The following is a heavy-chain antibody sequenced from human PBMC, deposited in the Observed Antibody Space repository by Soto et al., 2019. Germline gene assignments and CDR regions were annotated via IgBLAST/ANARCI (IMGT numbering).Heavy chain of an antibody. CDR3: AREPYGSGSYAGHWFDP. Sequence: GASVKVSCKASGYTFTSYGISWVRQAPGQGLEWMGWISAYNGNTNYAQKLQGRVTMTTDTSTSTACMELRSLRSGDTAVYYCAREPYGSGSYAGHWFDPWGQGTLVTVSS. D-gene: IGHD3-10*01. V-gene: IGHV1-18*01. CDR2: ISAYNGNT. CDR1: GYTFTSYG. J-gene: IGHJ5*02.